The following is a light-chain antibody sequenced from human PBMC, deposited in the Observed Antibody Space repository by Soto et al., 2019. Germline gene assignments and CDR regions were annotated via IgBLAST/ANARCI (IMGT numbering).Light chain of an antibody. CDR3: SSYARSNTLL. CDR1: SSDVGGYNF. V-gene: IGLV2-14*03. Sequence: QSVLTQPASVSGSPGQSITISCTGTSSDVGGYNFVSWYQQYPGKAPKLMIYDVTNRPSGVSNRFSGSKSGNTASLTISGLQAEDEADCYCSSYARSNTLLFGGGTQLTVL. J-gene: IGLJ2*01. CDR2: DVT.